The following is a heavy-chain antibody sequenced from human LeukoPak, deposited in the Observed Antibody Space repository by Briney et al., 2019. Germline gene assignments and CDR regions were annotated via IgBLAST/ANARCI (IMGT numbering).Heavy chain of an antibody. D-gene: IGHD1-26*01. CDR1: GFTFDDYG. V-gene: IGHV3-20*04. Sequence: GGSLRLSCAASGFTFDDYGMSWVRHVPGKGLEWVSGINWNGGSTGYADSVKGRFTISRDNAKNSLYLQMNSLRAEDTALYYCARGGSYYVFDYWGQGTLVTVSS. J-gene: IGHJ4*02. CDR3: ARGGSYYVFDY. CDR2: INWNGGST.